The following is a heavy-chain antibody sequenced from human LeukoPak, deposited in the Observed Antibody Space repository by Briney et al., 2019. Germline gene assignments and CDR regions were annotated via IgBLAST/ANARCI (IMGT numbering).Heavy chain of an antibody. CDR1: GFTFSSYA. J-gene: IGHJ4*02. Sequence: GGSLRLSCAASGFTFSSYAMSWVRQAPGEGLEWVSAISGSGGSTYYADSVKGRFTISRDNSKNTLYQQMNSLRAEDTAVYYCAKIERTGYYYFDYWGQGTLVTVSS. V-gene: IGHV3-23*01. D-gene: IGHD3/OR15-3a*01. CDR3: AKIERTGYYYFDY. CDR2: ISGSGGST.